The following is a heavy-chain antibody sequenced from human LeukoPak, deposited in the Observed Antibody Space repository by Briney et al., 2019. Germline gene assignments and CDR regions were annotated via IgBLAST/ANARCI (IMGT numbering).Heavy chain of an antibody. CDR1: GYTFTSYD. V-gene: IGHV1-8*01. CDR2: MNPNSGNT. D-gene: IGHD3-3*01. Sequence: ASVKVSCKASGYTFTSYDINWVRQATGQGLEWMGWMNPNSGNTGYAQKFQGRVTMTRNTSISTAYMELSSLRSEDTAVYYCARGLLERLFLYYYYYMDVWGKGTTVTVSS. CDR3: ARGLLERLFLYYYYYMDV. J-gene: IGHJ6*03.